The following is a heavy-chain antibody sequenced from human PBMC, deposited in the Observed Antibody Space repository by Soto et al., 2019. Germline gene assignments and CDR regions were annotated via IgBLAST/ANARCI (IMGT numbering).Heavy chain of an antibody. V-gene: IGHV4-59*08. J-gene: IGHJ4*02. Sequence: SETLSLTCTVSGGSISSYYWSWIRQPPGKGLEWIGYIYYSGSTNYNPSLKSRVTISVDTSKNQFSLKLSSVTAADTAVYYCARHKSTRDTIFGVVIAYYFDYWGQGTLVTVSS. CDR1: GGSISSYY. CDR3: ARHKSTRDTIFGVVIAYYFDY. D-gene: IGHD3-3*01. CDR2: IYYSGST.